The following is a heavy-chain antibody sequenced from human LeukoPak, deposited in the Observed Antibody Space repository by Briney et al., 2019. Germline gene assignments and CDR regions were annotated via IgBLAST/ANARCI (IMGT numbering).Heavy chain of an antibody. CDR3: AKATLDYYDSSGPDY. CDR2: ISYDGSNK. V-gene: IGHV3-30*18. J-gene: IGHJ4*02. D-gene: IGHD3-22*01. Sequence: GGSLRLSCVASGFTSSSYGMHWVRQAPGKGLEWVAVISYDGSNKYYADSVKGRFTISRDNSKNTLYLQMNSLRAEDTAVYYCAKATLDYYDSSGPDYWGQGTLVTVSS. CDR1: GFTSSSYG.